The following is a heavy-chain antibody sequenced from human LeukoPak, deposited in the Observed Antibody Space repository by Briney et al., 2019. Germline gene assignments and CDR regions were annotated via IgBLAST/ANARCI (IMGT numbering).Heavy chain of an antibody. D-gene: IGHD1-26*01. CDR3: ASFISPSGSYYGADY. Sequence: GGSLRLSCAASGFTFSSYSMNWVRQAPGKGLEWVSSISSSSSYIYYADSVKGRFTISRDNAKNSLYLQMNSLRAEDTAVYYCASFISPSGSYYGADYWGQGTLVTVSS. CDR1: GFTFSSYS. J-gene: IGHJ4*02. CDR2: ISSSSSYI. V-gene: IGHV3-21*01.